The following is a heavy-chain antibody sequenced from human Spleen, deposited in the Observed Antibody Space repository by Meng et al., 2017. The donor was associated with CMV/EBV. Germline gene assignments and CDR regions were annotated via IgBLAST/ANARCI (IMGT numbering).Heavy chain of an antibody. Sequence: GESLKISCAASGFTFDDYGMSWVRQAPGKGLEWVSCISSSSSYINYADSVKGRFTISRDNAKNSLYLQMNSLRAEDTAVYYCARASGWYFDYWGQGTLVTVSS. CDR3: ARASGWYFDY. CDR2: ISSSSSYI. CDR1: GFTFDDYG. J-gene: IGHJ4*02. V-gene: IGHV3-21*01. D-gene: IGHD6-19*01.